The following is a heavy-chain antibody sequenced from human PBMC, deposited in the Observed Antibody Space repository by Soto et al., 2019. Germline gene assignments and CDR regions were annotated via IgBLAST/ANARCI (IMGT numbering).Heavy chain of an antibody. CDR2: INPNGGTT. Sequence: SVKVSCKASGGTFSSYAISWVRQAPGQGLEWMGGINPNGGTTNYAQKFQGRVTVTRDTSTRTVYMELSSLRSDDTAVYYCARESGGATATLDYYYFYMDVWGKGTTVTVSS. CDR3: ARESGGATATLDYYYFYMDV. J-gene: IGHJ6*03. D-gene: IGHD5-12*01. V-gene: IGHV1-69*05. CDR1: GGTFSSYA.